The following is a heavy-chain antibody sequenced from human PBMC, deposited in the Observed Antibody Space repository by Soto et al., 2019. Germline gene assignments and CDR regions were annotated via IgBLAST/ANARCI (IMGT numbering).Heavy chain of an antibody. CDR1: GFTFSSYW. V-gene: IGHV3-7*01. Sequence: GGSLRLSCAASGFTFSSYWMSWVRQAPGKGLEWVANIKQDGSEKYYVDSVKGRFTISRDNAKNSLYLQMNSLRAEDTAVYYCARDRRYYYGSGSYLSGYYFDYWGQGTLVTVSS. D-gene: IGHD3-10*01. CDR2: IKQDGSEK. J-gene: IGHJ4*02. CDR3: ARDRRYYYGSGSYLSGYYFDY.